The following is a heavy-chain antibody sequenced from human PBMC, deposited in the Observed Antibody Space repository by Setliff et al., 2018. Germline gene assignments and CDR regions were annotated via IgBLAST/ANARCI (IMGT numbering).Heavy chain of an antibody. CDR2: VYSNVGT. CDR3: ASRNSDGGPEYFQH. D-gene: IGHD1-26*01. CDR1: GVSINNYY. J-gene: IGHJ1*01. Sequence: PSETLSLTCTVSGVSINNYYWSWIRQPAGKGLEWIGRVYSNVGTNFNPSLKSRVTMSVDASKNQISLKLMSVTAADTAVYYCASRNSDGGPEYFQHWGQGALVTVSS. V-gene: IGHV4-4*07.